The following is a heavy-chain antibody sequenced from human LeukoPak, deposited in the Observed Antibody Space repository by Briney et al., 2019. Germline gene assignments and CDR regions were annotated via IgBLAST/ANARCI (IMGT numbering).Heavy chain of an antibody. V-gene: IGHV3-11*01. CDR3: ATYRQVLLPFES. CDR2: IRSTGSST. CDR1: GFTFRDYY. Sequence: PGGSLRLSCTASGFTFRDYYVTWIRQAPGKGLEWVSYIRSTGSSTAYADSVKGRFAISRDNAKNSLYLQMNSLRAEDTAIYYCATYRQVLLPFESWGQGTLVTVSS. D-gene: IGHD5-18*01. J-gene: IGHJ4*02.